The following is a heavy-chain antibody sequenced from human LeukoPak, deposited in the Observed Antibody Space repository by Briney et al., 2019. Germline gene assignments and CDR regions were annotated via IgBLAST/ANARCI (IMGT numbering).Heavy chain of an antibody. CDR1: GGTFSSYA. J-gene: IGHJ6*03. CDR2: IIPIFGTA. Sequence: SVKVSCKASGGTFSSYAISWVRQAPGQGLEWMGGIIPIFGTANYAQKFQGRVTITADKSTSTAYMELSSLRSEDTAVYYCARQAIAAAGTGYYYYYYMDVWGKGTTVTVSS. D-gene: IGHD6-13*01. V-gene: IGHV1-69*06. CDR3: ARQAIAAAGTGYYYYYYMDV.